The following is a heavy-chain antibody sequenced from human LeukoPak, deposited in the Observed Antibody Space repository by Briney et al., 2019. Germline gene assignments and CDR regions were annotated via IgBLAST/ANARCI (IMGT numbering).Heavy chain of an antibody. J-gene: IGHJ4*02. V-gene: IGHV1-18*01. CDR1: GYSFTNYA. Sequence: ASVKVSCKASGYSFTNYAINWVRQAPGQGLEWMGWISGYTGNTNYAQKFQGRVTMTANTSTNTASMELRSLRSEDTAVYYCARTDSSSSGAFDYWGQGTLVTVSS. D-gene: IGHD6-6*01. CDR3: ARTDSSSSGAFDY. CDR2: ISGYTGNT.